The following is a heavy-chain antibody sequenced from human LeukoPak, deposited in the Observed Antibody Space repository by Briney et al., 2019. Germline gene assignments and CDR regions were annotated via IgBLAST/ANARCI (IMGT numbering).Heavy chain of an antibody. J-gene: IGHJ6*03. CDR2: IYYSGST. Sequence: SETLSLTCTVSGGSISSYYWSWIRQPPGKGLEWIGYIYYSGSTNYNPSLKSRVTISVDTSKNQFSLKLSSVTAADTAVYYCARVLAGYYYYMDVWGKGTTVTISS. CDR3: ARVLAGYYYYMDV. V-gene: IGHV4-59*01. CDR1: GGSISSYY.